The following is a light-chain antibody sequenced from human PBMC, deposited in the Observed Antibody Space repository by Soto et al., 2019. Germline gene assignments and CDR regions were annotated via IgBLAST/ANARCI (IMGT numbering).Light chain of an antibody. CDR2: DVS. CDR3: SSYTGSNTLL. CDR1: SSDVGGYNY. J-gene: IGLJ2*01. V-gene: IGLV2-14*01. Sequence: QSALTQPASVSGSPGQSITISCTGTSSDVGGYNYVSWYQQHPGKAPKVMIYDVSHRPSGVSNRFSGSKSGNTASLTISGLQAEDEADYYFSSYTGSNTLLFGGGTKLTVL.